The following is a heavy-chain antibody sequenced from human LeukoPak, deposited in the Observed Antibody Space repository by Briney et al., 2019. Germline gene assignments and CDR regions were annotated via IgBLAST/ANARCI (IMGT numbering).Heavy chain of an antibody. J-gene: IGHJ3*02. D-gene: IGHD1-26*01. CDR2: INPNSGGT. V-gene: IGHV1-2*02. CDR1: GYTFTGYY. CDR3: EGVLISGSYRDAFDI. Sequence: ASVKVSCKASGYTFTGYYIHWVRQAPGQGREWMGWINPNSGGTNYAQKFQGRVTMTRDTSITTAYMELRRLRSDGTAVYYCEGVLISGSYRDAFDIWGQGTMVTVSS.